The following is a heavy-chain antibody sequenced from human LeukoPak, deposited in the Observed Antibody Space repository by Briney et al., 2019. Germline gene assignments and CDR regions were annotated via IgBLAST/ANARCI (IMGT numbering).Heavy chain of an antibody. CDR2: INHSGST. J-gene: IGHJ6*03. V-gene: IGHV4-34*01. D-gene: IGHD1-26*01. CDR1: GGSFSGYY. CDR3: ARGRQKKVRGPPYYMDV. Sequence: SETLSLTCAVYGGSFSGYYWSWIRQPPGKGLEWIGEINHSGSTNYNPSLNSRVTISVDTSKNQFSLKLSSVTAADTAVYYCARGRQKKVRGPPYYMDVWGKGTTVTVSS.